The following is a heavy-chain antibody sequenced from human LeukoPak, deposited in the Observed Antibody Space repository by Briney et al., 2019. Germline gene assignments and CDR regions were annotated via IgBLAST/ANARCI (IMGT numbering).Heavy chain of an antibody. CDR3: ARPHGDSNNFDH. V-gene: IGHV5-51*01. CDR1: GYSFTSYW. D-gene: IGHD4-17*01. CDR2: INPGDSDT. Sequence: GESLKISCKSSGYSFTSYWIGWVRQMPGKGLEGMGIINPGDSDTRYSPSFQGQVTMSADKSISTAYPQWSSLKASDTAMYYCARPHGDSNNFDHWGQGTLVTVSS. J-gene: IGHJ4*02.